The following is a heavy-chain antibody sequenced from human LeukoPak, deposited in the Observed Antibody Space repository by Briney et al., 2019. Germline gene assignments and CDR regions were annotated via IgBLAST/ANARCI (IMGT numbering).Heavy chain of an antibody. V-gene: IGHV3-21*01. Sequence: GGSLRLSCAASGFTFSSYSMNWVRQAPGKGLEWVSSTSSSSYIYYADSVKGRFTISRDNAKNSLYLQMNSLRAEDTAVYYCARDHPYCSSTSCYGRGAFDIWGQGTMVTVSS. D-gene: IGHD2-2*01. CDR2: TSSSSYI. CDR1: GFTFSSYS. J-gene: IGHJ3*02. CDR3: ARDHPYCSSTSCYGRGAFDI.